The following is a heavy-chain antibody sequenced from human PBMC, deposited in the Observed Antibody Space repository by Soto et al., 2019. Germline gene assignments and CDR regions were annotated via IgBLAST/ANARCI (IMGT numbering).Heavy chain of an antibody. CDR3: ARPGPWEPMDY. CDR1: GYTFTSYG. J-gene: IGHJ4*02. CDR2: ISAYNGNT. V-gene: IGHV1-18*01. D-gene: IGHD1-26*01. Sequence: QVQLVQSGAEVKKPGASVKVSCKASGYTFTSYGISWVRQAPGQGLEWMGWISAYNGNTNYAQKLQGRVTMTTHTPTSTAYMELRSLRSADTAVDNCARPGPWEPMDYWGQGTLVTVSS.